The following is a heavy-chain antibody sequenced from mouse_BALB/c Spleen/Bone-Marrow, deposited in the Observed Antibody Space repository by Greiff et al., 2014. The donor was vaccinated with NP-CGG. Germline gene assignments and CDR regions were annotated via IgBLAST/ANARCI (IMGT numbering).Heavy chain of an antibody. D-gene: IGHD4-1*01. J-gene: IGHJ2*01. CDR3: ARGLTGTN. Sequence: EVKLLESGPDLVKPGASVKMSCKASGYTFTDYYMKWVKQSRGKSLEWIGDINPNNGDTFYNQKFKGKATLTVDKSSSTAYMQLNSLTSEDSAVYYCARGLTGTNWGQGTTLTVSS. CDR1: GYTFTDYY. V-gene: IGHV1-26*01. CDR2: INPNNGDT.